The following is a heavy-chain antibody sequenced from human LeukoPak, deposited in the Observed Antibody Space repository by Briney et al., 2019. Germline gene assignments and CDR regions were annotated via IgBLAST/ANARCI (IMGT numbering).Heavy chain of an antibody. D-gene: IGHD3-22*01. CDR1: GFTFSSYA. CDR3: AKNYDSSGYSALDY. V-gene: IGHV3-23*01. J-gene: IGHJ4*02. CDR2: ISGSGGST. Sequence: GGSLRLSCAASGFTFSSYAMSWARQAPGKGLEWVSAISGSGGSTYYADSVKGRFTISRDNSKNTLYLQMNSLRAEDTAVYYCAKNYDSSGYSALDYWGQGTLVTVSS.